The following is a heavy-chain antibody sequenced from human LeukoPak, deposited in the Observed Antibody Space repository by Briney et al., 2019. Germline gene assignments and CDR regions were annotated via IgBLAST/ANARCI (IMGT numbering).Heavy chain of an antibody. CDR1: GFTFSHYW. V-gene: IGHV3-74*01. Sequence: GGSLRLSCAASGFTFSHYWMHWVRQAPGKGLVWVSRINSDGGTTSYPDSVKGRLTISRDNAKNTLYLQMNSLRAEDTAVYYCARRGAVANAFDIWGQGTMVTVSS. J-gene: IGHJ3*02. CDR2: INSDGGTT. D-gene: IGHD6-19*01. CDR3: ARRGAVANAFDI.